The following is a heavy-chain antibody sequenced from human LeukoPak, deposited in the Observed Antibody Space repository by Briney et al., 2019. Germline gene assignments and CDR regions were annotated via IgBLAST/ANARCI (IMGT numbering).Heavy chain of an antibody. D-gene: IGHD3-10*01. CDR2: IIPIFGTA. CDR1: GGTFSSYA. CDR3: AGSGAYYYGMDV. J-gene: IGHJ6*02. V-gene: IGHV1-69*13. Sequence: SVKVSCKASGGTFSSYAISWVRQAPGQGLEWMGGIIPIFGTANYAQKFQGRVTITADESTSTAYMELSSLRSEDTAVYYCAGSGAYYYGMDVWDQGTTVTVSS.